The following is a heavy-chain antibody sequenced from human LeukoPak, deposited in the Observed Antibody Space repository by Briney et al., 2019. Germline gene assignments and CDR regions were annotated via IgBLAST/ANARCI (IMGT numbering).Heavy chain of an antibody. Sequence: SETLSLTCTVSGGSISSGGYYWSWIRQHPGTGLEWIGYIYYSGSTYYNPSLKSRVTISVDTSKNQFSLKLSSVTAADTAVYYCARRAYSNPTYFDYWGQGTLVTVSS. D-gene: IGHD4-11*01. CDR2: IYYSGST. V-gene: IGHV4-31*03. CDR1: GGSISSGGYY. CDR3: ARRAYSNPTYFDY. J-gene: IGHJ4*02.